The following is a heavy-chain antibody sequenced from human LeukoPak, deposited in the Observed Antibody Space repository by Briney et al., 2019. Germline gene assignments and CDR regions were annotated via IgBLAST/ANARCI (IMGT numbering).Heavy chain of an antibody. CDR1: GFAFSSYS. CDR3: ARARYADY. CDR2: ISSSSGYI. V-gene: IGHV3-21*04. D-gene: IGHD2-2*01. Sequence: GGSLRLSCAASGFAFSSYSMNWVRQAPGKGLEWVSSISSSSGYIYYADSVKGRFTISRDNAKNSLYLQMNSLRAEDTAVYYCARARYADYWGQGTLVTVSS. J-gene: IGHJ4*02.